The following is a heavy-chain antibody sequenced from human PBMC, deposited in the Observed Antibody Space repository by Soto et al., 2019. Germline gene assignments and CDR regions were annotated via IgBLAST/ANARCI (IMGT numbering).Heavy chain of an antibody. CDR3: ARVDLSGDPRKYSEY. V-gene: IGHV3-72*01. CDR2: TRNKANSYST. Sequence: EVQLVESGGGLVQPGGSLRLSCAASGFTFSDHYMDCVRQAPGKGLEWVGRTRNKANSYSTEYAASVKGRFTISRDDSKNSLYLQMNSLKTEDTAVYYCARVDLSGDPRKYSEYWGEGTLVTVSS. J-gene: IGHJ4*02. CDR1: GFTFSDHY. D-gene: IGHD2-21*01.